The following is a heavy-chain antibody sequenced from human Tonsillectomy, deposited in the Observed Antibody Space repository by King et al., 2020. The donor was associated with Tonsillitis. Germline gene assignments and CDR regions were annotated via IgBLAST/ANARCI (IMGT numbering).Heavy chain of an antibody. D-gene: IGHD5-18*01. Sequence: VQLQQWGAGLLRPSETLSLTCAVYGGSFSGYYWSWIRQPPGKGLEWIGEINHSGSTNYNPSLTRRVTIVVDKAKNQFALKLSSVTAADTAVYYCARARGWVQLWSDYGMDVWGQGTTVTVSS. CDR1: GGSFSGYY. CDR2: INHSGST. J-gene: IGHJ6*02. V-gene: IGHV4-34*01. CDR3: ARARGWVQLWSDYGMDV.